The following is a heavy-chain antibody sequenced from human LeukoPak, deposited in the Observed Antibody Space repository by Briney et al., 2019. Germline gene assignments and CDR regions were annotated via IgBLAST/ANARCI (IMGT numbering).Heavy chain of an antibody. CDR2: MNPNSGNT. CDR1: GYTFTSYD. J-gene: IGHJ3*02. CDR3: ARGPDTAMVKGVAFDI. Sequence: ASVKVSCKASGYTFTSYDINWVRQATGQGLEWMGWMNPNSGNTGYAQKFQGRVTMTRNTSISTAYMEPSSLRSEDTAVYYCARGPDTAMVKGVAFDIWGQGTMVTVSS. V-gene: IGHV1-8*01. D-gene: IGHD5-18*01.